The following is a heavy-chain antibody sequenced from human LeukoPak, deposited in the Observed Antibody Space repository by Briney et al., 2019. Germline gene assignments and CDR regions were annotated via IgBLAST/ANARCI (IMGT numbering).Heavy chain of an antibody. V-gene: IGHV3-74*01. Sequence: GGSLRLSCAASGFTFSSYWIHWVRQAPGKGLVWVSRINSDGSSTTYADSVKGRFTISRDNAKYTLYLQMSSLRAEDTAVYYCARSSSDYYYYVMDVWGQGTTVTVSS. CDR2: INSDGSST. CDR1: GFTFSSYW. CDR3: ARSSSDYYYYVMDV. J-gene: IGHJ6*02.